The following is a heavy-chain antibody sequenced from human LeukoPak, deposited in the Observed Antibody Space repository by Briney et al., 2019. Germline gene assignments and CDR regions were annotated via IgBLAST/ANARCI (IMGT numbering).Heavy chain of an antibody. CDR1: GDSVSNGNYY. D-gene: IGHD4-17*01. Sequence: SETLSLTCAVSGDSVSNGNYYWSWIRQPPGKGLEWIGEINHSGSTNYNPSLKSRVTISVDTSKNQFSLKLNSVTAADTALYYCARAGPFAGSTVTSYYFDYWGQGTLVTVSS. CDR2: INHSGST. CDR3: ARAGPFAGSTVTSYYFDY. V-gene: IGHV4-34*01. J-gene: IGHJ4*02.